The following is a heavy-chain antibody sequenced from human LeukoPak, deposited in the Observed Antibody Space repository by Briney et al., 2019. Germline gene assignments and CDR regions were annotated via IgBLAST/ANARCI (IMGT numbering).Heavy chain of an antibody. CDR3: ARGGYDSSGYYYRHYYYCMDV. CDR1: GYIFTSYY. D-gene: IGHD3-22*01. CDR2: INSSGGST. Sequence: ASVKVSCKASGYIFTSYYMHWVRQAPGQGLEWMGIINSSGGSTSYAQKFQGRVTMPRDTYTSTVYMELSSLRSEDTAVYYCARGGYDSSGYYYRHYYYCMDVWGKGTTVTISS. J-gene: IGHJ6*03. V-gene: IGHV1-46*01.